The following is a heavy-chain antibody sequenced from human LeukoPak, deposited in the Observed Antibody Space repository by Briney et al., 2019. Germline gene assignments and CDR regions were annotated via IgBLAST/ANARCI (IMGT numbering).Heavy chain of an antibody. Sequence: GGSLRLSCAASGFTVSSNYMSWVRQAPGKGLEWVSVIYSGGSTYYADSVKGRFTISRDNSKNTLYLQMNSLRAEGTAVYYCARASSGYYYRSAFDIWGQGTMVTVS. V-gene: IGHV3-53*01. CDR1: GFTVSSNY. D-gene: IGHD3-22*01. CDR2: IYSGGST. CDR3: ARASSGYYYRSAFDI. J-gene: IGHJ3*02.